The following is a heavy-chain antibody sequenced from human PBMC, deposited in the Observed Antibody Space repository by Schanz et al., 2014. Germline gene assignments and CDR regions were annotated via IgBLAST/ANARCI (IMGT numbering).Heavy chain of an antibody. V-gene: IGHV1-46*01. D-gene: IGHD1-26*01. CDR1: GYTFTDYY. Sequence: QVQLVQSGAEAKEPGASVKLSCKSSGYTFTDYYMQWVRQAPGQGLEWLGTIFLNDGGTHSAEKFQGRIIMTRDTSTSTVYLDLSSLRSEDTAVYYCARERPRKGDFDYWGQGTLVTVSS. CDR3: ARERPRKGDFDY. J-gene: IGHJ4*02. CDR2: IFLNDGGT.